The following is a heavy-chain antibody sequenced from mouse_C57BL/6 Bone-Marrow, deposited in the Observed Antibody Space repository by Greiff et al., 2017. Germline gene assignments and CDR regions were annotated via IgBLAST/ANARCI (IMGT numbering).Heavy chain of an antibody. V-gene: IGHV1-80*01. D-gene: IGHD1-1*01. CDR2: IYPGDGDT. CDR1: GYAFSSYW. Sequence: QVQLKESGAELVKPGASVKISCKASGYAFSSYWMNWVKQRPGKGLEWIGQIYPGDGDTNYNGKFKGKATLTADKSSSTAYMQLSSLTSEDSAVYFCARGYYGSSQAWFAYWGQGTLVTVSA. J-gene: IGHJ3*01. CDR3: ARGYYGSSQAWFAY.